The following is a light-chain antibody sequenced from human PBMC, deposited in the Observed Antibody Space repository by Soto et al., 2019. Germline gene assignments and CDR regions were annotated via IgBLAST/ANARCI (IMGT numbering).Light chain of an antibody. CDR2: GDS. V-gene: IGLV6-57*04. Sequence: NFMRTQPHSVSESPGKTVMISCTRSGGNLAFKSVQWYQQRPGIAPATIIYGDSLRPSGVPDRFSGSIDISSNSASLTISGLQPEDEAGYYFQSYGVFGGRTKLTVL. J-gene: IGLJ3*02. CDR3: QSYGV. CDR1: GGNLAFKS.